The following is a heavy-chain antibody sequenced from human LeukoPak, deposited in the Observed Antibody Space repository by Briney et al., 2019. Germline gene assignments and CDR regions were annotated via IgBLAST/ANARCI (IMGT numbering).Heavy chain of an antibody. D-gene: IGHD3-3*02. V-gene: IGHV3-30*18. J-gene: IGHJ5*02. CDR3: AKDAFWPVGFDP. Sequence: GGSLRLSCAASGFTFSVSGMHGVRQAPGKGLDWVAVIEYDGTNEYYAASVKGRFTISRDNSKNTLYLQMNSLRTEDTAVYYCAKDAFWPVGFDPWGQGTLVTVSS. CDR1: GFTFSVSG. CDR2: IEYDGTNE.